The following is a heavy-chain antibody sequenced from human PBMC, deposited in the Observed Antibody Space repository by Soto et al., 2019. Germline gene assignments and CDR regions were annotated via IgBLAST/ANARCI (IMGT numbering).Heavy chain of an antibody. V-gene: IGHV1-18*01. CDR1: DYSFSSYA. Sequence: QIQLVQSGAEVKKPGASVKVSCKASDYSFSSYAISWVRQAPGQGLEWMGWINPYNENTNYEQKFKGIISINTDTSTSTAYMELRSLRFDDTATYYCVRDEVTRTGLGFDYWGQGTLVTVSS. CDR3: VRDEVTRTGLGFDY. CDR2: INPYNENT. D-gene: IGHD2-21*02. J-gene: IGHJ4*02.